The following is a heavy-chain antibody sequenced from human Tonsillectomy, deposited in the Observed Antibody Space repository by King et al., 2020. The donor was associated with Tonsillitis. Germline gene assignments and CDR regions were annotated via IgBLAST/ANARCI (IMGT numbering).Heavy chain of an antibody. CDR3: AHQLTVGARVFDY. CDR1: GFSLSTTELN. CDR2: LYLDYDQ. J-gene: IGHJ4*02. D-gene: IGHD4-23*01. V-gene: IGHV2-5*02. Sequence: ITLKESGPTLVKPTQTLTLTCTLSGFSLSTTELNVGWIRQPPRKALGWLSPLYLDYDQRFSPPLRSRLTITRDTPNNQVVLTMTNMDPVDTATYFCAHQLTVGARVFDYWGQGTLVTVSS.